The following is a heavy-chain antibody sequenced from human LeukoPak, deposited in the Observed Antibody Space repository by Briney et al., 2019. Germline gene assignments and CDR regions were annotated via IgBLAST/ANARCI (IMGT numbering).Heavy chain of an antibody. D-gene: IGHD3-3*01. J-gene: IGHJ3*02. CDR3: ARVGYYDSWGGYQDDDAFDI. CDR1: GFTFSDYY. Sequence: GGSLRLSCAASGFTFSDYYMSWIRQAPGKGLEWVSYISSSGSTIYYADSVKGRFTISRDNAKNSLYLQMNSLRAEDTAVYYCARVGYYDSWGGYQDDDAFDIWGQGTMVTVSS. V-gene: IGHV3-11*01. CDR2: ISSSGSTI.